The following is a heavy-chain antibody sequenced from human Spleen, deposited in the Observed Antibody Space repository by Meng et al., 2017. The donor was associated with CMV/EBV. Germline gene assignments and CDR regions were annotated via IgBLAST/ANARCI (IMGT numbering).Heavy chain of an antibody. CDR3: ARGRREWELLLEH. CDR1: GFTFDGYT. CDR2: INWDGGDT. J-gene: IGHJ1*01. Sequence: GESLKISCAASGFTFDGYTMHWLRQFPGKGLEWISLINWDGGDTYYADSVEGRFTISRDNNKDSPYLQMDSLRPEDTALYYRARGRREWELLLEHWGQGTLVTVSS. D-gene: IGHD1-26*01. V-gene: IGHV3-43D*03.